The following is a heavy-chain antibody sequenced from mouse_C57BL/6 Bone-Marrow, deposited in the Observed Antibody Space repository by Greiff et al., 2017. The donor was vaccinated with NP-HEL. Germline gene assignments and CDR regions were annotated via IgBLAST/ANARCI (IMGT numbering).Heavy chain of an antibody. J-gene: IGHJ4*01. CDR1: GYTFTDYN. Sequence: VQLQQSGPELVKPGASVKIPCKASGYTFTDYNMDWVKQSHGKSLEWIGDINPNNGGTIYNQKFKGKATLTVDKSSSTAYMELRSLTSEDTAVYYCARRLAYYNNYVGDYYAMDYWGQGTSVTVSS. V-gene: IGHV1-18*01. CDR3: ARRLAYYNNYVGDYYAMDY. D-gene: IGHD2-5*01. CDR2: INPNNGGT.